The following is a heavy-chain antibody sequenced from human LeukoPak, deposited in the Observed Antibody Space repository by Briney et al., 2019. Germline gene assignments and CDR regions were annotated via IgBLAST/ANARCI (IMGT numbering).Heavy chain of an antibody. Sequence: GASVKVSCKASGYTFPGYYMHWVRQAPGQGLEWMGRINPNSGGTKYAQKFQGRVTMTRDTSVNTAYMELSRLTSDDTAVYYCARGRRRVPAAISHWGQGTLVTVSS. CDR3: ARGRRRVPAAISH. D-gene: IGHD2-2*01. J-gene: IGHJ4*02. CDR1: GYTFPGYY. CDR2: INPNSGGT. V-gene: IGHV1-2*06.